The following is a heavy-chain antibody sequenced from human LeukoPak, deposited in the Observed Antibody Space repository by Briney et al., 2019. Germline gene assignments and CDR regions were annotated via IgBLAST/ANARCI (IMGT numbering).Heavy chain of an antibody. V-gene: IGHV1-2*02. CDR2: INPNSGAT. J-gene: IGHJ4*02. D-gene: IGHD2-21*02. CDR3: ARDGVGTYDY. Sequence: ASVKVSCKTSGYTFTKYYFHWLRQAPGQGLEWMGWINPNSGATTYAQKFQGRVTMTRDTSISTAYMELTTLTSDDTAVYYCARDGVGTYDYWGQGTLVTVSS. CDR1: GYTFTKYY.